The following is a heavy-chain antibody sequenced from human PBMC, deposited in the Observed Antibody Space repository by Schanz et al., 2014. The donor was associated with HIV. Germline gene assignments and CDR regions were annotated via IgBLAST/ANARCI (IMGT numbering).Heavy chain of an antibody. J-gene: IGHJ4*02. V-gene: IGHV3-33*01. CDR1: GFTFSSYV. CDR3: ARDSGPGIY. Sequence: QVQLVESGGGVVQPGRSLRLSCAASGFTFSSYVMHWVRQAPGKGLEWVTVIWFDGSNKYYGDSVKGRFTIARDNAKNSLYLQMSSLRADDTAVYYCARDSGPGIYWGQGTLVTVSS. CDR2: IWFDGSNK. D-gene: IGHD3-10*01.